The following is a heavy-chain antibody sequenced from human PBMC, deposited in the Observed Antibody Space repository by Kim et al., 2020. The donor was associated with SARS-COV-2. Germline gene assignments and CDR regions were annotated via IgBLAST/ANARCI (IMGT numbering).Heavy chain of an antibody. J-gene: IGHJ6*02. D-gene: IGHD3-9*01. CDR2: TYYQSKWYH. CDR3: ARGWFASRLDV. V-gene: IGHV6-1*01. CDR1: GDSVSGNSGA. Sequence: SQTLSLTCAISGDSVSGNSGAWNWLRQSPSSGLEWLGRTYYQSKWYHEYAVSVRSRITISSDTSKNHFSVQLNSVTPEDAAVYFCARGWFASRLDVWDQGTTVTVSS.